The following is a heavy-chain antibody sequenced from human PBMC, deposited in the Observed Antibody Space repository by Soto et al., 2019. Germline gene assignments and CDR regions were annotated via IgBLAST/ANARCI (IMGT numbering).Heavy chain of an antibody. Sequence: GGSLRLSCAASGFTVSSNYMSWVRQAPGKGLEWVSVIYSGGSTYYADSVKGRFTISRHNSKNTLYLQMNSLRSEDTAVYYCARETGEAGNYYGMDVWGQGTTVTVS. CDR3: ARETGEAGNYYGMDV. V-gene: IGHV3-53*04. J-gene: IGHJ6*02. CDR2: IYSGGST. D-gene: IGHD7-27*01. CDR1: GFTVSSNY.